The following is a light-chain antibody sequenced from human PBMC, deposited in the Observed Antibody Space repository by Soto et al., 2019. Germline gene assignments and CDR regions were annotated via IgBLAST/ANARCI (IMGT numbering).Light chain of an antibody. V-gene: IGKV3D-15*01. J-gene: IGKJ1*01. CDR2: DAS. Sequence: IVLTQSPGTLSLSPGKRATLSCGASQSVSSFLAWYQQKPGQAPRLLIYDASNRATGVPDRFSGSGSGTEFTLTISSLQSEDFAVYFCQQYADWPKTFGQGTKVDIK. CDR3: QQYADWPKT. CDR1: QSVSSF.